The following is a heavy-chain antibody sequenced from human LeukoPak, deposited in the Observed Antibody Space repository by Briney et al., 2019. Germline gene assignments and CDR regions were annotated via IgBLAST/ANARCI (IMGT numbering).Heavy chain of an antibody. V-gene: IGHV3-53*01. Sequence: GGSLRVSCAASGFTVSSNYMSWMRQAPGKGLEWVSVIYSGGSTYYADSVKGRFTISRDNSKNTLYLQMNSLRAEDTAVYYCASGSGSYRTPYYYMDVWGTGTTVTVSS. CDR2: IYSGGST. D-gene: IGHD3-10*01. CDR3: ASGSGSYRTPYYYMDV. CDR1: GFTVSSNY. J-gene: IGHJ6*03.